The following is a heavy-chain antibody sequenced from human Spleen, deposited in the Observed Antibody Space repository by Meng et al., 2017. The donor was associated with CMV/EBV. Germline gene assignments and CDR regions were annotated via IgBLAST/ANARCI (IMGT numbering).Heavy chain of an antibody. CDR2: ISRSSTSI. V-gene: IGHV3-48*04. CDR3: ARDLNDAHGMDV. CDR1: GFSFSDYT. Sequence: GESLKISCAASGFSFSDYTMIWVRQAPGKGLHWVSYISRSSTSIYYADSVKGRFTISRDNAKNSLFLQMNSLRAEDTAVYYCARDLNDAHGMDVWGQGTTVTVSS. D-gene: IGHD1-1*01. J-gene: IGHJ6*02.